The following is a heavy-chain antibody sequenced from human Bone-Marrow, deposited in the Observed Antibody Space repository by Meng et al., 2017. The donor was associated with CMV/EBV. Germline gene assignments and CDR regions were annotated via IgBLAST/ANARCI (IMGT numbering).Heavy chain of an antibody. CDR2: ISYDGSNK. CDR1: GFTFSSYG. J-gene: IGHJ4*02. D-gene: IGHD1-1*01. V-gene: IGHV3-30*18. CDR3: AKKVDGTPLGY. Sequence: SCAASGFTFSSYGMHWVRQAPGKGLEWVAVISYDGSNKYYADSVKGRFTISRDNSKNTLYLQMNSLRAEDTAVYYCAKKVDGTPLGYWGQGTLVTVSS.